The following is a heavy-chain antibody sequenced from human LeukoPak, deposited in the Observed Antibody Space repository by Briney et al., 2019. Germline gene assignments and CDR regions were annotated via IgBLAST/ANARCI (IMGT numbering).Heavy chain of an antibody. CDR1: GFTFSSYW. CDR3: ATQYYDFWSGQTYYMDV. V-gene: IGHV3-7*01. Sequence: PGGSLRLSCAASGFTFSSYWMSWVRQAPGKGLEWVANIKQDGSEKYYVDSVKGRFTISRDNAKNSLYLQMNSLRAEDTAVYYCATQYYDFWSGQTYYMDVWGKGTTVTVSS. J-gene: IGHJ6*03. CDR2: IKQDGSEK. D-gene: IGHD3-3*01.